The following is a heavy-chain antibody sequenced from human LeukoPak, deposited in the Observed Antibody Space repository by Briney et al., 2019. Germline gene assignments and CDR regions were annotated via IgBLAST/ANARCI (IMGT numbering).Heavy chain of an antibody. CDR3: ASLDTAKQPLANH. V-gene: IGHV3-7*03. D-gene: IGHD5-18*01. J-gene: IGHJ5*02. CDR1: GLTFSSYW. Sequence: GGSLRLSCAASGLTFSSYWMSWVRQAPGKGLEWVANIKQDGSQKYYVDSVKGRFTISKNSAKNSLYLQMNTLRVEDTAMYYCASLDTAKQPLANHWGQGTLVTVSS. CDR2: IKQDGSQK.